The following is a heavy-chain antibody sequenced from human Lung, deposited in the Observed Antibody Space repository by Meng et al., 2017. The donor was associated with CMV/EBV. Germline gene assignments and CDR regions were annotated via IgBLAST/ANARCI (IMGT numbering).Heavy chain of an antibody. D-gene: IGHD1-26*01. CDR1: GYTFTNYG. J-gene: IGHJ4*02. CDR3: ARVAVGITSGDY. CDR2: INAYNGDK. Sequence: QAQLVQAGGEVEKPWASVKLSCNASGYTFTNYGITWVRQAPGQGLEWMGWINAYNGDKNYAQTLQGRVTVTTDTSTSTAYMELRSLRSDDTAVYYCARVAVGITSGDYWGQGTLVTVSS. V-gene: IGHV1-18*01.